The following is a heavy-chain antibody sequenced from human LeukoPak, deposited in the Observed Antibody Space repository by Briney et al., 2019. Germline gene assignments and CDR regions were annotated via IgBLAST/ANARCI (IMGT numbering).Heavy chain of an antibody. V-gene: IGHV4-39*07. CDR2: IYYSGST. D-gene: IGHD6-19*01. CDR3: ARVKVIAVAGTELDYFDY. Sequence: KPSETLSLTCTVSGGSISSSSYYWGWIRQPPGKGLEWIGRIYYSGSTYYNPSLKSRVTISVDTSKNQFSLKLSSVTAADTAVYYCARVKVIAVAGTELDYFDYWGQGTLVTVSS. CDR1: GGSISSSSYY. J-gene: IGHJ4*02.